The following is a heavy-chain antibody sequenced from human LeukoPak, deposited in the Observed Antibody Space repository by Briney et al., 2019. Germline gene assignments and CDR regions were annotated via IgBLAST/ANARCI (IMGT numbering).Heavy chain of an antibody. CDR1: GYTFTGYY. Sequence: GASVKVSCKASGYTFTGYYMHWVRQAPGQGLEWMGWINPNSGGTNYAQKFQGWVTMTRDTSISTAYMELSRLRSDDTAVYYCAREFISWQQLAFDAFDIWGQGTMVTVSS. V-gene: IGHV1-2*04. D-gene: IGHD6-13*01. CDR2: INPNSGGT. CDR3: AREFISWQQLAFDAFDI. J-gene: IGHJ3*02.